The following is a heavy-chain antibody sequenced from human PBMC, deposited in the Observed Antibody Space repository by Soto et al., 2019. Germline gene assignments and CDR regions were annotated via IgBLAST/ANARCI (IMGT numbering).Heavy chain of an antibody. CDR3: ARDSSGLFNSYYYGLDV. CDR2: IYSGSRT. Sequence: GGSLSLSCAASGFTVSSNYMSWVRQAPGKGLEWVSSIYSGSRTYYADSVKGRFTISRDNSKNTLYLQMNSLRAEDTAVYYCARDSSGLFNSYYYGLDVWGQGTTVTVSS. V-gene: IGHV3-53*01. CDR1: GFTVSSNY. J-gene: IGHJ6*02.